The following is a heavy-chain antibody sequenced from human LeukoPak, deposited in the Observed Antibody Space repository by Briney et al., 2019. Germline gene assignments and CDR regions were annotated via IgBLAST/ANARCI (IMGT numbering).Heavy chain of an antibody. D-gene: IGHD5-24*01. J-gene: IGHJ3*02. Sequence: PGGSLRLSCAASGFTFSSYGMHWVRQAPGKGLEWVAVISYDGSNKYYADSVKGRFTISRDNSKNTLYLQMNSLRAEDTAVYYCVKPLEMATIWDAFDIWGQGTMVTVSS. CDR3: VKPLEMATIWDAFDI. CDR1: GFTFSSYG. CDR2: ISYDGSNK. V-gene: IGHV3-30*18.